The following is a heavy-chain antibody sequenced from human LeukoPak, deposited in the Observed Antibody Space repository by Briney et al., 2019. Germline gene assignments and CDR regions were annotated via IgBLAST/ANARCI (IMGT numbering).Heavy chain of an antibody. D-gene: IGHD3-3*01. CDR2: INPNSGGT. V-gene: IGHV1-2*02. Sequence: ASVTVSCKASGYTFTGYYMHWVRQAPGQGLEWMGWINPNSGGTNYAQNFQGRVTITRDTFNSTAYMELSRLRSDDTAVYYCARITIFGVVTDPQYYYYGMDVWGQGTTVTVS. J-gene: IGHJ6*02. CDR1: GYTFTGYY. CDR3: ARITIFGVVTDPQYYYYGMDV.